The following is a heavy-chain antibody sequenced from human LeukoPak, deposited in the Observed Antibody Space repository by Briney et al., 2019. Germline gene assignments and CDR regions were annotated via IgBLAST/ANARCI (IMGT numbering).Heavy chain of an antibody. CDR3: ARGRVTPGVRGYYYGMDV. D-gene: IGHD3-10*01. Sequence: GGSLRLSCAASGFTFSSYAMSWVRQAPGKGLEWVSAISGSGGSTYYADSVKGRFTISRDNSKNTLYLQMNSLRAEDTAVYYCARGRVTPGVRGYYYGMDVWGQGTTVTVSS. CDR2: ISGSGGST. CDR1: GFTFSSYA. V-gene: IGHV3-23*01. J-gene: IGHJ6*02.